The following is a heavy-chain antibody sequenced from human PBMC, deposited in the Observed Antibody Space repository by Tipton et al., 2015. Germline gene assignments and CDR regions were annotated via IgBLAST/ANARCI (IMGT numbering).Heavy chain of an antibody. J-gene: IGHJ6*02. V-gene: IGHV4-59*01. CDR1: GGSMYSFY. Sequence: TLSLTCTVSGGSMYSFYWSWMRQPPGKGLEWIGYIYYSGSTYYTPSLKSRVSISVDTSENHFSLKLSSVTAADTAVFYCARGGYSASMDVWGQGTTVTVSS. D-gene: IGHD6-13*01. CDR2: IYYSGST. CDR3: ARGGYSASMDV.